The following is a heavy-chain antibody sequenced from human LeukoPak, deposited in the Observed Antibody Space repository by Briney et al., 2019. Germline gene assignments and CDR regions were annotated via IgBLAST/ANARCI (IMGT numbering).Heavy chain of an antibody. CDR1: GGSFSGYC. CDR2: INHSGST. D-gene: IGHD3-10*01. Sequence: SETLSLTCAVYGGSFSGYCWSWIRQPPGKGLEWIGEINHSGSTNYNPSLKSRVTISVDTSKNQFSLKLSSVTAADTAVYYCARVEAGITMVRGVRFDYWGQGTLVTVSS. J-gene: IGHJ4*02. CDR3: ARVEAGITMVRGVRFDY. V-gene: IGHV4-34*01.